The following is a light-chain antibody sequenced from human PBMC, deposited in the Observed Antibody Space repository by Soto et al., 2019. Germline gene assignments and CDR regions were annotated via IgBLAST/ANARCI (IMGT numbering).Light chain of an antibody. J-gene: IGKJ4*01. V-gene: IGKV3-20*01. CDR3: QRFCTSPT. CDR2: GAS. Sequence: EIVLTKSPGTLSLSPGERATLSCRAGQTLSSTFLAWYQQKPAQAPRLLIYGASSRATGVPDRFSGSGSGTDFTLNISRVEPEDFAVYYCQRFCTSPTFGGGTRVEIK. CDR1: QTLSSTF.